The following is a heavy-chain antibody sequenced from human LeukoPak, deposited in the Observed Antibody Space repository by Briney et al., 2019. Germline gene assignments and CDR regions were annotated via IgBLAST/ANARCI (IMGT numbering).Heavy chain of an antibody. V-gene: IGHV3-23*01. D-gene: IGHD1-26*01. CDR2: ISSSGGST. J-gene: IGHJ4*02. CDR1: EFTFSSFA. Sequence: PGGSLRLSCAASEFTFSSFAMSWVRQPPGKGLEWVSTISSSGGSTFYAESVKGRFTISRDNNENTLYLQMNSLRVEDTAVYYCARYSGSYTHDFDYWGQGTLVTVSS. CDR3: ARYSGSYTHDFDY.